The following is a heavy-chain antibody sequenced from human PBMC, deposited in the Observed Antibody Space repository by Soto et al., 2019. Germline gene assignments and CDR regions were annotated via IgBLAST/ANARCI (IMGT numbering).Heavy chain of an antibody. CDR2: ISGSGGST. D-gene: IGHD6-13*01. CDR3: ATTGYSSSFDY. J-gene: IGHJ4*02. V-gene: IGHV3-23*01. CDR1: GFTFSSYA. Sequence: EVQLLESGGGLVQPGGSLRLSCAASGFTFSSYAMSWVRQAPGQGLEWVSAISGSGGSTYYADSVKGRFTISRDNSKNKLDLQMNSLRAEDTAVYYCATTGYSSSFDYWGQGTLVTVSS.